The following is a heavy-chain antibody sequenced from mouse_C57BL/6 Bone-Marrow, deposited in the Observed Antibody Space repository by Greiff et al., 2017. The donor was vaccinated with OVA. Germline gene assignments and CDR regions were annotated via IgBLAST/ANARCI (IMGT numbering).Heavy chain of an antibody. CDR3: TLLALWYFDV. J-gene: IGHJ1*03. CDR1: GFTFSDAW. V-gene: IGHV6-6*01. Sequence: EVQLVKSGGGLVQPGGSMKLSCAASGFTFSDAWMDWVRQSPEKGLEWVAEIRNKANNHATYYAESVKGRFTISRDDSKSSVYLQMNSLRAEDTGIYYCTLLALWYFDVWGTGTTVTVSS. D-gene: IGHD2-1*01. CDR2: IRNKANNHAT.